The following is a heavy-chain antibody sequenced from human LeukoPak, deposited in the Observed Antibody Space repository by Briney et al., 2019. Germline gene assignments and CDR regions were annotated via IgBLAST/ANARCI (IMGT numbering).Heavy chain of an antibody. V-gene: IGHV3-64D*06. Sequence: PGGSLRLSCSASGFTFTGYAMHWVRQAPGKGLEYVSGIGGDGFSAFYADSMKDRVTISRDNSKGTVHLQMTSLRVEDTAVYFCVRDVDYYASGSYLGYFDYWGQGTLVTVSS. CDR2: IGGDGFSA. CDR3: VRDVDYYASGSYLGYFDY. D-gene: IGHD3-10*01. J-gene: IGHJ4*02. CDR1: GFTFTGYA.